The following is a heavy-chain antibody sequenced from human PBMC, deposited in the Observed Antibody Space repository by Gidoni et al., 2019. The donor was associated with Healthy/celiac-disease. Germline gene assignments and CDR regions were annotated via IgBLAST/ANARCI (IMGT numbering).Heavy chain of an antibody. CDR2: IIPIFGTA. V-gene: IGHV1-69*01. J-gene: IGHJ4*02. CDR1: GGTFSSYA. D-gene: IGHD6-13*01. Sequence: QVQLVQSGAEVQKPGSSVQVYCKASGGTFSSYAISWVRQSSGQWLEWMGGIIPIFGTANYAQKFQGRVTITADESTSTAYMGLSSLRSEDTAVYYCARDSPGWVWGQGTLVTVSS. CDR3: ARDSPGWV.